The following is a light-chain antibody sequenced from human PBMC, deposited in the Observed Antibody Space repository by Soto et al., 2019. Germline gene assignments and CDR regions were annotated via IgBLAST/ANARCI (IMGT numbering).Light chain of an antibody. CDR1: QTISIW. V-gene: IGKV1-5*01. Sequence: DIKMTQSPSALSAHVGSVFTRASRARQTISIWLAWYQQKPGKAPKLLIYDASILESGVPSRFSGSGSGTEFTLTISSLQPDDFATYYCQQYNSYRTFGQGTKVDIK. CDR3: QQYNSYRT. J-gene: IGKJ1*01. CDR2: DAS.